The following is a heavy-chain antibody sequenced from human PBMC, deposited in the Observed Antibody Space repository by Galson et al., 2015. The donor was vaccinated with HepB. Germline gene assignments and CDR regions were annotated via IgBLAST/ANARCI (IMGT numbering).Heavy chain of an antibody. CDR1: GFTVSANY. D-gene: IGHD6-13*01. Sequence: SLRLSCAASGFTVSANYMSWVRQAPGKGLEWVSLIYSGGTTYYANSVRGRFTISGDASKNTLFLQMNSLRAEDTAVYYCARDIASYGMDVWGQGTTVTVSS. J-gene: IGHJ6*02. CDR2: IYSGGTT. CDR3: ARDIASYGMDV. V-gene: IGHV3-53*01.